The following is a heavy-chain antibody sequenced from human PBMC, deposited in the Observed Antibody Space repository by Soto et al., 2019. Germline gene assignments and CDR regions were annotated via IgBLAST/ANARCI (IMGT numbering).Heavy chain of an antibody. D-gene: IGHD3-10*01. CDR2: ISSSGSSI. CDR3: ARVRFGVWGFAMDV. J-gene: IGHJ6*02. CDR1: GLTFSDCY. Sequence: QVQLVESGGGLVKPGGSLRLSCAASGLTFSDCYMNWIRQAPGKGLEWVSYISSSGSSINYAGSVKGRFTISRDNAKNPLHLQMISLRAVDTAMYYCARVRFGVWGFAMDVWGQGTTVTVCS. V-gene: IGHV3-11*01.